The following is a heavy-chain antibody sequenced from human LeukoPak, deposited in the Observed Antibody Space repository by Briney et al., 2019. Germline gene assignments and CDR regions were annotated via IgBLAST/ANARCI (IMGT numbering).Heavy chain of an antibody. J-gene: IGHJ5*01. CDR1: GGSISSYY. CDR2: ICYTGST. Sequence: SETLSLTCTVSGGSISSYYWGWIRQPPGKGLEWIASICYTGSTEYSPSLKSRVTMSVDTSKNQFSLRLMSVTAADTAVYFCARDPSYYGSGRVRWFDSWGQGTLVSVSS. D-gene: IGHD3-10*01. CDR3: ARDPSYYGSGRVRWFDS. V-gene: IGHV4-59*01.